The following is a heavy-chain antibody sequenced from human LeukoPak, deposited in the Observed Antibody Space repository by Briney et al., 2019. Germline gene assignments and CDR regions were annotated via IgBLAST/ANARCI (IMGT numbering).Heavy chain of an antibody. CDR3: ARVSCSGGSCNAPYDY. V-gene: IGHV4-4*02. Sequence: SGTLSLTCAVSGGSISSSNWWSWVRQPPGKGLEWIGEIYHSGSTNYNPSLKSRVTISVDKSKNQFSLKLSSVTAADTAVYYCARVSCSGGSCNAPYDYWGQGTLVTVSS. D-gene: IGHD2-15*01. CDR2: IYHSGST. CDR1: GGSISSSNW. J-gene: IGHJ4*02.